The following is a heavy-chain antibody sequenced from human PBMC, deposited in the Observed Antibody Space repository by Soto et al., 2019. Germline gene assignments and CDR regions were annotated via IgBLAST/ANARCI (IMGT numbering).Heavy chain of an antibody. V-gene: IGHV4-59*01. CDR3: ARDTIVDCSGGSCYSGLG. Sequence: SETLSLTCTVSGGSISSYYWSWIRQPPGKGLEWIGYIYYSGSTNYNPSLKSRVTISVDTSKNQFSLKLSSVTAADTAVYYCARDTIVDCSGGSCYSGLGWGQGTLVTVSS. J-gene: IGHJ4*02. CDR2: IYYSGST. D-gene: IGHD2-15*01. CDR1: GGSISSYY.